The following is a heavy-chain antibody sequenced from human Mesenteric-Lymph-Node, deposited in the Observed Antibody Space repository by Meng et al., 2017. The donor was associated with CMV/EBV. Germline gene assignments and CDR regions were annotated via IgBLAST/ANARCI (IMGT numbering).Heavy chain of an antibody. CDR3: ARSGGDYVGYYYYYGMDI. CDR2: MNPNSGNT. D-gene: IGHD4-17*01. Sequence: ASVKVSCKATGYTFTNYDINWVRQATGQGLEWMGWMNPNSGNTGYAQEFQGRVTMTWNTSIRTAYMELSSLRSEDTAVYFCARSGGDYVGYYYYYGMDIWGQGTTVTVSS. J-gene: IGHJ6*02. V-gene: IGHV1-8*01. CDR1: GYTFTNYD.